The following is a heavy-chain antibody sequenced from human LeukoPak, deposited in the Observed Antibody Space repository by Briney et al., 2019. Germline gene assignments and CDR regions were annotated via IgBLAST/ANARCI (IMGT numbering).Heavy chain of an antibody. CDR3: ARGSSAVAFNWFDP. D-gene: IGHD6-19*01. Sequence: PSETLSLTCTVSGGSISSGSYYWSWIRQPAGKGLEWIGRIYTSGSTNYNPSLKSRVTISVDTSKSQFSLKLSSVTAADTAVYYCARGSSAVAFNWFDPWGQGTLVAVSS. V-gene: IGHV4-61*02. CDR1: GGSISSGSYY. J-gene: IGHJ5*02. CDR2: IYTSGST.